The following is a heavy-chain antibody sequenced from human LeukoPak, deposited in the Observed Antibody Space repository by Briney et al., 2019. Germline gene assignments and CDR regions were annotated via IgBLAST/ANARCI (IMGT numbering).Heavy chain of an antibody. Sequence: KTGGSLRLSCAASGFTFSSYSMNWVRQAPGKGREWVSSISSSSSYIYYGDSVKGRFTISRDNAKNSLYLQMNSLRAEDTAVYYCARAPYMDVWGKGTTVTVSS. CDR2: ISSSSSYI. CDR1: GFTFSSYS. J-gene: IGHJ6*03. CDR3: ARAPYMDV. V-gene: IGHV3-21*01.